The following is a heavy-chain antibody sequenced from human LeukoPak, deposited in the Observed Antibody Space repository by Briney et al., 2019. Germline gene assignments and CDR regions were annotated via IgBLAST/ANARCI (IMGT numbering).Heavy chain of an antibody. D-gene: IGHD3-16*01. Sequence: PGRSLRLSCAASGFTFSSYAMHWVRQAPGKGLEWVAVISYDGSNKYYADSVKGRFTISRDNAKNSLYLQMNSLRAEDTAVYYCARGGTRAVPTPTDYWGQGTLVTVSS. CDR3: ARGGTRAVPTPTDY. J-gene: IGHJ4*02. CDR1: GFTFSSYA. V-gene: IGHV3-30-3*01. CDR2: ISYDGSNK.